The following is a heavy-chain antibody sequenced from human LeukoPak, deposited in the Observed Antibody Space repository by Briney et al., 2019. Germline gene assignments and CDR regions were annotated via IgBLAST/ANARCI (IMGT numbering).Heavy chain of an antibody. J-gene: IGHJ3*02. CDR2: IYGGGPT. D-gene: IGHD1-20*01. CDR3: ARDLGIAGSTHAFDI. Sequence: GGSLRLSCAASGFTVIRNYMTWVRQAPGRGLECVSVIYGGGPTYYADSVKGRFTISRDTAKNTLYLQMNSLRGEDTAVYFCARDLGIAGSTHAFDIWGHGTMVTVSS. CDR1: GFTVIRNY. V-gene: IGHV3-53*01.